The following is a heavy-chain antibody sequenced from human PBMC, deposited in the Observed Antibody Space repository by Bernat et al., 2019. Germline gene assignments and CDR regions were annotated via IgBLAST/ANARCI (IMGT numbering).Heavy chain of an antibody. D-gene: IGHD5-18*01. CDR2: IRGGGDST. Sequence: EVQLLESGGGLVQPGGSLRLSCVASGFTFSSYAMSWVRQAPGKGLEWVSGIRGGGDSTYNADSVKGRFSISRDNSKNTLYLQMNSLRAEDTAIYYGSKFREYKYGYDFDYWGQGTLVTVSS. CDR3: SKFREYKYGYDFDY. V-gene: IGHV3-23*01. CDR1: GFTFSSYA. J-gene: IGHJ4*02.